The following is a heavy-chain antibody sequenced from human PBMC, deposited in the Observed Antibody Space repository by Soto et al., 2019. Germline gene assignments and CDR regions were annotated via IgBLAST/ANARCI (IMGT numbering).Heavy chain of an antibody. Sequence: SETLSLTCAVSGAYMRNDYYYWSWVRQKPGKDLEWIGHMHHSGRTHYNPSLKSRVAVSVDTSKNQFSLYLNSVTAADTAVYYCARWVEVSLDYFDSWGQGILVTVSS. CDR3: ARWVEVSLDYFDS. J-gene: IGHJ4*02. CDR1: GAYMRNDYYY. D-gene: IGHD6-6*01. CDR2: MHHSGRT. V-gene: IGHV4-31*11.